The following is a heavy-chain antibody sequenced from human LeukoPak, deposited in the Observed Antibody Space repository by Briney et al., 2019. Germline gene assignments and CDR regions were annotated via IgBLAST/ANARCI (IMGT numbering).Heavy chain of an antibody. Sequence: GGSLRLSCAASGFTFNNYAMTWVRQAPGKGLEWVSAISGSGGSTYYADSVKGRFTISRDNSKNTLYLQMNSLRAEDTAVYYCAKAANYYYYYMDVWGKGTTVTVSS. CDR2: ISGSGGST. J-gene: IGHJ6*03. CDR3: AKAANYYYYYMDV. CDR1: GFTFNNYA. V-gene: IGHV3-23*01.